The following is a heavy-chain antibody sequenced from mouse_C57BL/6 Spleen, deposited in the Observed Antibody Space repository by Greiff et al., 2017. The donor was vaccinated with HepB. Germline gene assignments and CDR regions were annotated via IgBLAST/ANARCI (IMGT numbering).Heavy chain of an antibody. V-gene: IGHV1-81*01. CDR1: GYTFTSYG. D-gene: IGHD2-1*01. CDR3: ARGPNGNYAMDY. CDR2: IYPRSGNT. J-gene: IGHJ4*01. Sequence: VQLQQSGAELARPGASVKLSCMASGYTFTSYGISWVKQRTGQGLEWIGEIYPRSGNTYYNEKFKGKATLTADKSSSTAYMELRSLTSDDSAVYFCARGPNGNYAMDYWGQGTSVTVSS.